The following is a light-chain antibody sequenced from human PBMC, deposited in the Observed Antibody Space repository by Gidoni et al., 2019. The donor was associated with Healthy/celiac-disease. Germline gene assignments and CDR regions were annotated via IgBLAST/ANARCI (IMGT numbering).Light chain of an antibody. CDR1: QSISSY. V-gene: IGKV1-39*01. CDR3: QQSYSTPLT. J-gene: IGKJ4*01. CDR2: AAS. Sequence: DIQMTQSPSSLSASVGDRVTITCRASQSISSYLNWYQQKPGKAPKLLNYAASSLKSEVPSRFSGSGSGTDFTLTISSLQPEDFATYYCQQSYSTPLTFXGXTKVEIK.